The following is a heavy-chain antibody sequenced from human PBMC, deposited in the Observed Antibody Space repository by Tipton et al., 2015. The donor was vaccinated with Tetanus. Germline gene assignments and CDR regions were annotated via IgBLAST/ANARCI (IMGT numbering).Heavy chain of an antibody. J-gene: IGHJ5*02. CDR3: ARHVRRFGGNWFDP. CDR1: GGSISSYY. V-gene: IGHV4-39*01. CDR2: IYYSGST. D-gene: IGHD3-10*01. Sequence: LRLSCTVSGGSISSYYWGWIRQPPGKGLEWIGSIYYSGSTYYNPSLKSRVTISVDTSKNQFSLKLSSVTAADTAVYYCARHVRRFGGNWFDPWGQGTLVTVSS.